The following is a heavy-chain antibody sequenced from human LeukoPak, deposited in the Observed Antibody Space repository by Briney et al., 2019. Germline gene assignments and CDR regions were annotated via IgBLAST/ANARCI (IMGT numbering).Heavy chain of an antibody. CDR2: IYSGGST. J-gene: IGHJ4*02. CDR3: TKDTNYGDSLGNY. CDR1: GLTFSSYA. D-gene: IGHD4-17*01. Sequence: GGSLRLSCAASGLTFSSYAMSWVRQAPGKGLEWVPVIYSGGSTYNADSVKGRFTISRDNSKNTLYLQMNSLRAEDTAVYYCTKDTNYGDSLGNYWGQGTLVTVSS. V-gene: IGHV3-23*03.